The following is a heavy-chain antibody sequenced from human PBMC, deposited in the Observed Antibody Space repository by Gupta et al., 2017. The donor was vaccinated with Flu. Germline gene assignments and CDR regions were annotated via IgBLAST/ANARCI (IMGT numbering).Heavy chain of an antibody. Sequence: QVTLRASVTALVKHTQTLTLTSTFSGFSISTSAMCVRWVRQTPGKPLEWLALIDWNDDKYYNTSLKTRLAISKDTSKNQVVLTMTNMDPVDTATYYCTRMLKRGYNYPWELSDYWGQGSLVTVSS. CDR3: TRMLKRGYNYPWELSDY. V-gene: IGHV2-70*20. CDR2: IDWNDDK. CDR1: GFSISTSAMC. J-gene: IGHJ4*02. D-gene: IGHD1-20*01.